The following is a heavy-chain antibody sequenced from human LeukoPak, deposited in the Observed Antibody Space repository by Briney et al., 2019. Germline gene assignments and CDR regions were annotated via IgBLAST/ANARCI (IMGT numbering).Heavy chain of an antibody. V-gene: IGHV1-2*02. CDR1: GYIFSSFG. Sequence: ASVKVSCKASGYIFSSFGISWMRQAPGQGLEWMGWINPNSGGTNYAQKFQGRVTMTRDTSISTAYMELSRLRSDDTAVFYCARGRAARPRRHGSNWFDPWGQGTLVTVSS. D-gene: IGHD6-6*01. CDR2: INPNSGGT. CDR3: ARGRAARPRRHGSNWFDP. J-gene: IGHJ5*02.